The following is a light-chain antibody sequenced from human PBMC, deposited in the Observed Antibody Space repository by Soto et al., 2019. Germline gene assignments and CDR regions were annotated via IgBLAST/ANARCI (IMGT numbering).Light chain of an antibody. V-gene: IGKV1-5*03. Sequence: DIQMTQSPSTLSASVGDRVTITCRASQSVSSWLAWYQQKPGKAPKLLIYKASSLESGVPSRFSGSGSGTEFTHTISSLQPDDFATYYCQQYNNYPSYTFGQGTKLEIK. J-gene: IGKJ2*01. CDR1: QSVSSW. CDR2: KAS. CDR3: QQYNNYPSYT.